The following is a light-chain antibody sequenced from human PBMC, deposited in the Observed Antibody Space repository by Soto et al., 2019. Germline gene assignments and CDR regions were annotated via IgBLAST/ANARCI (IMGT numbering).Light chain of an antibody. V-gene: IGKV3-20*01. CDR3: QQYDNSRWT. J-gene: IGKJ1*01. CDR2: DAS. Sequence: IVLTHSPSTLSLSPLERATLSCRASQSVSTYLAWYQQKPGQAPRLLIYDASSRATGIPDRFSGGGSGTDFTLTVIRLEPEDFAVYYCQQYDNSRWTFGQGTKVDIK. CDR1: QSVSTY.